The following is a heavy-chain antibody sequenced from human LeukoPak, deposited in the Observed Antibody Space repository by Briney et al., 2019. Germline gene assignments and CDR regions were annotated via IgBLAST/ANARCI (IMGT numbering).Heavy chain of an antibody. J-gene: IGHJ4*02. CDR3: ARTRTDFVGYYFDY. Sequence: GASVKVSCKASGYTFTSYDINWVRQATGQGLEWMGWMNPNSGNTGYAQKFQGRVTITRNTSISTAYMELSSLRPEDTAVYYCARTRTDFVGYYFDYWGQGTLVTVSS. D-gene: IGHD3/OR15-3a*01. V-gene: IGHV1-8*03. CDR1: GYTFTSYD. CDR2: MNPNSGNT.